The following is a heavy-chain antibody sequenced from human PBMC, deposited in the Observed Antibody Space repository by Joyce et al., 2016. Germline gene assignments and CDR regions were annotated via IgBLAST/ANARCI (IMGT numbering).Heavy chain of an antibody. V-gene: IGHV5-51*01. Sequence: EVQLVQSGAEVKKPGESLKISCQASGYTFSNYWIAWVRQMPGKGLESVGIIYPGYSDTRYSPSFQGQVTISADKSINTAYLQWSSLKASDTATYYCARQMASYSYGYSFFLWGQGTVVTVSS. CDR3: ARQMASYSYGYSFFL. D-gene: IGHD5-18*01. J-gene: IGHJ4*02. CDR2: IYPGYSDT. CDR1: GYTFSNYW.